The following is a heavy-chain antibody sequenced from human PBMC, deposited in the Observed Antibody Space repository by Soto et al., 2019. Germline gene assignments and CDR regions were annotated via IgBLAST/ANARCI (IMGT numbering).Heavy chain of an antibody. CDR3: ARGPTVTSAFDI. Sequence: GGSLRLSCAASGFTFSSYSMNWVRQAPGKGLEWVSSISSSSSYIYYADSVKGRFTISRDNAKNSLYLQMNSLRAEDTAVYYCARGPTVTSAFDIWGQGTMVTVSS. V-gene: IGHV3-21*01. CDR1: GFTFSSYS. D-gene: IGHD4-17*01. CDR2: ISSSSSYI. J-gene: IGHJ3*02.